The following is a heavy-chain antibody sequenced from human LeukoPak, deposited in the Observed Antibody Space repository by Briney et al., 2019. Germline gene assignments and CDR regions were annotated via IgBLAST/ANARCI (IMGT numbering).Heavy chain of an antibody. Sequence: GGSLRLSCAASGFTFSSYGMHWVRQAPGKGLEWVAVISYDGSNKYYADSVKDRFTISRDNSKNTLYLQMNSLRAEDTAVYYCAVEGYYYYDSSAYDYWGQGTLVTVSS. J-gene: IGHJ4*02. D-gene: IGHD3-22*01. CDR3: AVEGYYYYDSSAYDY. CDR1: GFTFSSYG. V-gene: IGHV3-30*03. CDR2: ISYDGSNK.